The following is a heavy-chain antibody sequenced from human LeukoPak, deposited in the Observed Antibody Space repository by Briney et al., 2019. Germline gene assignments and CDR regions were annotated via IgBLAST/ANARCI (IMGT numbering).Heavy chain of an antibody. CDR2: IKQEGSGK. V-gene: IGHV3-7*03. Sequence: QAGRSLRLSCAASAFTFSRYWRRSVRQAPGKGLEWVANIKQEGSGKYYVDSVKGRFAIYRNNAKNSLYLQMDSLRAEHTAVYDCARGLNRGLDDWGEGTLVSVSS. CDR1: AFTFSRYW. D-gene: IGHD7-27*01. CDR3: ARGLNRGLDD. J-gene: IGHJ4*02.